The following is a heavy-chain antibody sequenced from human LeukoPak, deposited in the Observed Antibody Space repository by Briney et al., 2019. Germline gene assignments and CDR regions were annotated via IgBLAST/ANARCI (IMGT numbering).Heavy chain of an antibody. V-gene: IGHV1-69*05. Sequence: SVKVSCKASGGTFSSYAISWVRQAPGQGLEWMGGIIPIFGTANYAQKFQGRVTITTDESTSTAYMELSSLRSEDTAVYYCGSVLFCSTSCSPGYYYYYMDVWGKGTTVTVSS. CDR2: IIPIFGTA. CDR3: GSVLFCSTSCSPGYYYYYMDV. J-gene: IGHJ6*03. D-gene: IGHD2-2*01. CDR1: GGTFSSYA.